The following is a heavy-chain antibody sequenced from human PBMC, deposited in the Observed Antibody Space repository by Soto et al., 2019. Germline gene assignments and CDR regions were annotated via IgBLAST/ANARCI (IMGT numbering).Heavy chain of an antibody. CDR2: INPGNGNT. CDR3: ARAYCTDTTCSIGNY. CDR1: GYTFTNYA. V-gene: IGHV1-3*01. J-gene: IGHJ4*02. Sequence: QVQLVQSGAEVKKPGASVKVSCKASGYTFTNYAMHWVRQAPGQRLEWMGWINPGNGNTRFSQKFQGRVTITRDTSATTAYMELHSLKFEDTAVYYCARAYCTDTTCSIGNYWGQGTLVTVSS. D-gene: IGHD2-2*01.